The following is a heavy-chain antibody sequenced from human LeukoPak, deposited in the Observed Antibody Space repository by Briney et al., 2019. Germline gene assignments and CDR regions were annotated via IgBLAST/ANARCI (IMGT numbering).Heavy chain of an antibody. CDR2: IYYSGGT. CDR1: GGSFNSYY. Sequence: SSETLSLTCTVSGGSFNSYYWSWIRQPPGRGLEWIGYIYYSGGTNYNPSLESRVTISVNTSKNQFSLKLTSVTAADTAVYYSAGVGGSSWYRGFEVDYRGQATLVTVSS. CDR3: AGVGGSSWYRGFEVDY. J-gene: IGHJ4*02. D-gene: IGHD6-13*01. V-gene: IGHV4-59*01.